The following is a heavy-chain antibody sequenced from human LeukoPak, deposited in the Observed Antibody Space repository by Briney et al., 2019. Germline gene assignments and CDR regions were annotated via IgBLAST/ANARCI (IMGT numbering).Heavy chain of an antibody. Sequence: SETLSLTCTVSGASINYNYWSWIRQPAGKGLEWIGRIYTSGSTNYNPSLKSRVNMSVDTSKNQFSLKLSSVTAADTAVYYCARDREPSYYYDSSGYSFDYWGQGTLVTVSS. J-gene: IGHJ4*02. D-gene: IGHD3-22*01. V-gene: IGHV4-4*07. CDR1: GASINYNY. CDR3: ARDREPSYYYDSSGYSFDY. CDR2: IYTSGST.